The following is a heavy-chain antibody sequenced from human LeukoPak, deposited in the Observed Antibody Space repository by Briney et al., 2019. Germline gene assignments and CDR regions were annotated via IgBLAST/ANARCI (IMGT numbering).Heavy chain of an antibody. CDR2: INHSGIT. CDR1: GGSFSGYY. Sequence: PSETLSLTCAVYGGSFSGYYWSWLRQPTGKGLEWVGEINHSGITNYNPSLKSRVTISVDTSKNRFSLKLSSVTAADTAVYYCAREQGDYGDYPDYWGQGTLVTVSS. D-gene: IGHD4-17*01. CDR3: AREQGDYGDYPDY. J-gene: IGHJ4*02. V-gene: IGHV4-34*01.